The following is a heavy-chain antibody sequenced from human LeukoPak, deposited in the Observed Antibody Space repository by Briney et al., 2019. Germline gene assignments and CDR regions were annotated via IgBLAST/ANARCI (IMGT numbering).Heavy chain of an antibody. Sequence: AGGSLRLSCAASGLTFRNYVIHWVRQAPGKGLEWVAVTSSDLNVKLYADSVKGRFTISRDNSRSTLYLQMNSLRPEDTAIYYCAREGYYGSGSPPSLYFDYWGQGTLVTVSS. J-gene: IGHJ4*02. CDR2: TSSDLNVK. D-gene: IGHD3-10*01. CDR3: AREGYYGSGSPPSLYFDY. CDR1: GLTFRNYV. V-gene: IGHV3-30-3*01.